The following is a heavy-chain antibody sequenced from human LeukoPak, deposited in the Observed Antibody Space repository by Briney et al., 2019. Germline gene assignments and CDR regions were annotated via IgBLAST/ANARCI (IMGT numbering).Heavy chain of an antibody. CDR3: ANHQGKYGDDAFDI. Sequence: PGGSLRLSCAASGFTFSSYEMNWVRQAPGKGLEWVSYISSSGSTIYYADSVKGRFTISRDNSKNTLYLQMNSLRAEDTAVYYCANHQGKYGDDAFDIWGQGTMVTVSS. CDR1: GFTFSSYE. CDR2: ISSSGSTI. V-gene: IGHV3-48*03. D-gene: IGHD4-17*01. J-gene: IGHJ3*02.